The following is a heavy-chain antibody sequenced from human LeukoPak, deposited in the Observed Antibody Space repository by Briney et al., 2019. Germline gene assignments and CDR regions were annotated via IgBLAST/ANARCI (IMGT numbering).Heavy chain of an antibody. V-gene: IGHV4-34*01. J-gene: IGHJ3*02. CDR3: ARVSPRRHRFGGVIVIRGSDAFDI. CDR2: INHSGST. D-gene: IGHD3-16*02. CDR1: GGSFSGYY. Sequence: SETLSLTCAVHGGSFSGYYWSWIRRPPGKGLECIGEINHSGSTNYNPYLTSRVTISVDTSKNQFYLQLGSVTAADKAVYYCARVSPRRHRFGGVIVIRGSDAFDIWGQGTMVSVSS.